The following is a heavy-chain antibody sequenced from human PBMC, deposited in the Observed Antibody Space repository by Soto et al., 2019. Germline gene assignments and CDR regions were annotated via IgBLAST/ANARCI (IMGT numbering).Heavy chain of an antibody. CDR2: IYSGGST. Sequence: PGGSLRLSCAASGFTVSSNYMSWVRQAPGKGLEWVSVIYSGGSTYYADSVKGRFTISRDDSKNTAYLEMNSLKSEDTAVYYCTTQEIRGATGYWGQGTQVTVSS. D-gene: IGHD1-26*01. CDR1: GFTVSSNY. CDR3: TTQEIRGATGY. V-gene: IGHV3-66*04. J-gene: IGHJ4*02.